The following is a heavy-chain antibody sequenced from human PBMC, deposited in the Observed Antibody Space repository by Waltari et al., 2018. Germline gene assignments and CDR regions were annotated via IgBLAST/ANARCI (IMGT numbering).Heavy chain of an antibody. V-gene: IGHV3-21*01. CDR1: GFTFSSYS. CDR3: ARRGYSSSSGFDY. D-gene: IGHD6-6*01. J-gene: IGHJ4*02. Sequence: EVQLVESGGGLVKPGGSLRLSCAASGFTFSSYSMNWVRRAPGKGLEWVAAISSSRSYTYYADSVKGGFTISRDNAKNSLDLQMNSLRAEDTAVYYCARRGYSSSSGFDYWGQGTLVTVSS. CDR2: ISSSRSYT.